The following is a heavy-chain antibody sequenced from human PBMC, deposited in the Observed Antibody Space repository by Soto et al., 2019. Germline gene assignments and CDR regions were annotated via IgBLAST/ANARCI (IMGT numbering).Heavy chain of an antibody. CDR3: ARHVLPPYCSGGSCYYYYYGMDV. V-gene: IGHV3-33*01. CDR2: IWYDGSSK. J-gene: IGHJ6*02. Sequence: GGSLRLSCAASGFTFSSYGMHWVRQAPGKGLEWVAVIWYDGSSKYYADSVKGRFTISRDNSKNTLYLQMNSLRAEDTAVYYCARHVLPPYCSGGSCYYYYYGMDVWGQGTTVTVSS. D-gene: IGHD2-15*01. CDR1: GFTFSSYG.